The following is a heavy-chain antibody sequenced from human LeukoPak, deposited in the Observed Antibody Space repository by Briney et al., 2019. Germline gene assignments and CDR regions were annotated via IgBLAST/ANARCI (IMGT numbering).Heavy chain of an antibody. Sequence: SETLCLSCAVYGGSFSGYYWSWIRQPPGKGLEWIGEINHSGSTNYNPSLKSRVTISVDTSKNQFSLKLSSVTAADTAVYYCARGRGSGSYYARLYYYYGMDVWGKGTTVTVSS. CDR2: INHSGST. CDR1: GGSFSGYY. J-gene: IGHJ6*04. D-gene: IGHD3-10*01. CDR3: ARGRGSGSYYARLYYYYGMDV. V-gene: IGHV4-34*01.